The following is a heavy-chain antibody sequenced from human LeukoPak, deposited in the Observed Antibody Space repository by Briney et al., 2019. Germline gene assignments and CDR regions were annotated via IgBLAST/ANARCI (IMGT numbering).Heavy chain of an antibody. J-gene: IGHJ4*02. V-gene: IGHV3-23*01. Sequence: GGSLRLSCAASGFTFSSYGMSWVRQAPGKGLEWVSAISGSGGSTYYADSVKGRFTISRDNSKNTLYVQMNSLRAEDTAVYYCAKDRVGQSNDYYDYWGQGTLVTVSS. CDR3: AKDRVGQSNDYYDY. D-gene: IGHD2-15*01. CDR2: ISGSGGST. CDR1: GFTFSSYG.